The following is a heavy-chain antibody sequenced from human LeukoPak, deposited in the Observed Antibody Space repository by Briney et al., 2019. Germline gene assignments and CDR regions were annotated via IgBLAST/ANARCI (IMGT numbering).Heavy chain of an antibody. V-gene: IGHV3-23*01. Sequence: GGSLRLSCAASGFTVSSNYMSWVRQAPGKGLEWVSGISGSGGSTYYADSVKGRFTISRDNSKNTLYLQMNSLRAEDTAVYYCAKSLAAEAYYYDSSGYLNWGQGILVTVSS. CDR1: GFTVSSNY. D-gene: IGHD3-22*01. CDR2: ISGSGGST. J-gene: IGHJ4*02. CDR3: AKSLAAEAYYYDSSGYLN.